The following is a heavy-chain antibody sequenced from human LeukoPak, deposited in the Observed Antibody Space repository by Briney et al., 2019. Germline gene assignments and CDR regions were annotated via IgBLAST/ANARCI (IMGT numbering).Heavy chain of an antibody. CDR1: GFTFSSYA. D-gene: IGHD6-13*01. CDR2: ISYDGSNK. CDR3: ARVRQQLVLWYYGMDV. Sequence: PGGSLRLSCAASGFTFSSYAMHWVRQAPGKGLEWVAVISYDGSNKYYADSVKGRFTISRDNSKNTLCLQMNSLRAEDTAVYYCARVRQQLVLWYYGMDVWGQGTTVTVSS. V-gene: IGHV3-30-3*01. J-gene: IGHJ6*02.